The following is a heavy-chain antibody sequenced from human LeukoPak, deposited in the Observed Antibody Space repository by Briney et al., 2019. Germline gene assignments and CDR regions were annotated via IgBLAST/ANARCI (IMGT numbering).Heavy chain of an antibody. Sequence: PGGSLGLSCAASGFTFSSYGMHWVRQAPGKGLEGVAFIRYDGSNKYYADSVKGRFTISRDNSKNTLYLQMNSLRAEDTAIYYCATPYYYGSGSYWPFDYWGQGTLVTVSS. V-gene: IGHV3-30*02. CDR2: IRYDGSNK. CDR3: ATPYYYGSGSYWPFDY. CDR1: GFTFSSYG. D-gene: IGHD3-10*01. J-gene: IGHJ4*02.